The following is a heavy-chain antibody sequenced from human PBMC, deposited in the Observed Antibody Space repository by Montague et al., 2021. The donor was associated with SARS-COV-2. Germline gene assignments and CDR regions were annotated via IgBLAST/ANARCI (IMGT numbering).Heavy chain of an antibody. D-gene: IGHD2-21*02. J-gene: IGHJ4*02. CDR1: SGSIISSGYY. CDR3: ARGMSRGDCTPFGY. CDR2: INYGGTT. V-gene: IGHV4-39*02. Sequence: SETLSLTCSVSSGSIISSGYYWVWIRQPPGKELEWIGNINYGGTTNYNPSLQSRVTISVDTSKNHLSLRLSSVTAADTAVYLCARGMSRGDCTPFGYWGQGTQVTVSS.